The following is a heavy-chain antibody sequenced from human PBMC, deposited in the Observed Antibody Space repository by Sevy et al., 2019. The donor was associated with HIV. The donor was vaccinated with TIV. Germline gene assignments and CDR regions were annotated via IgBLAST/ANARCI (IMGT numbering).Heavy chain of an antibody. D-gene: IGHD1-26*01. V-gene: IGHV4-39*01. CDR1: GGSISSSSYY. J-gene: IGHJ4*02. CDR3: ARHMDSGTYGHPGFDY. Sequence: SETLSLTCTVSGGSISSSSYYWGCIRQPPGKGLEWIGGMYYSASTYYNPSLKSRVTISVDTFMNQFSLRLSSVTAADTAVYYCARHMDSGTYGHPGFDYWGQGTLVTVSS. CDR2: MYYSAST.